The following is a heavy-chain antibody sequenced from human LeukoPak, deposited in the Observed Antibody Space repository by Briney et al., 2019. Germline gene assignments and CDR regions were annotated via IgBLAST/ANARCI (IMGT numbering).Heavy chain of an antibody. CDR1: GGSISSYY. CDR2: IYYSGST. Sequence: SETLSLTCTVSGGSISSYYWSWIRQPPGKGLEWIGYIYYSGSTNYNPSLKNRVTISVDTSKNQFSLKLSSVTAADTAVYYCARSLKGAGMDVWGKGTTVTVSS. CDR3: ARSLKGAGMDV. V-gene: IGHV4-59*01. D-gene: IGHD3-16*01. J-gene: IGHJ6*04.